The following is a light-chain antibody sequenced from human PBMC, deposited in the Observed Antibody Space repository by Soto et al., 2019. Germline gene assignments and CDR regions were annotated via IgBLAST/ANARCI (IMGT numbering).Light chain of an antibody. CDR1: QAISTY. Sequence: DIQMTQSPSSLSASVGDRITITCRASQAISTYLAWYQQRPGKVPKLLIYSASILQSGVPSRFSGSGSGTDFTLTIDSLQPEDVATYYCQKYNNAWTFGQGTKVEI. V-gene: IGKV1-27*01. CDR3: QKYNNAWT. J-gene: IGKJ1*01. CDR2: SAS.